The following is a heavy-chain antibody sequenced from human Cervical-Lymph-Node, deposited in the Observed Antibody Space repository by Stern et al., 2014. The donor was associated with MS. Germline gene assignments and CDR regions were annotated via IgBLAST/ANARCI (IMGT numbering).Heavy chain of an antibody. CDR1: GVTVSRDY. V-gene: IGHV3-53*01. CDR3: ARDTSSPERSDW. J-gene: IGHJ4*02. CDR2: ITNVGST. D-gene: IGHD1-1*01. Sequence: EDQLVESGGGVIQPGGSLRLSCTASGVTVSRDYMTWVRQAPGQGLEWVSLITNVGSTFYTDSVKGRFTISRDDSKNTVYLHMTSLRAEDTAMYYCARDTSSPERSDWWGQGTLVTVSS.